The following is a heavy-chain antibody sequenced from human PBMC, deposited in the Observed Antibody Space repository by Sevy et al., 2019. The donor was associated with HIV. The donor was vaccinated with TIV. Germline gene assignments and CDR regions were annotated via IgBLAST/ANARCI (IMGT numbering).Heavy chain of an antibody. V-gene: IGHV3-48*02. Sequence: GGSLRLSCAASGFTFSSYSMNWVRQAPGKGLEWVSYISSSSSTIYYADSVKGPFTISRDNAKNSLYLQMNSLRDEDTAVYYCARDPSYSYGPWNYYYYYYMDVWGKGTTVTVSS. D-gene: IGHD5-18*01. CDR3: ARDPSYSYGPWNYYYYYYMDV. CDR1: GFTFSSYS. J-gene: IGHJ6*03. CDR2: ISSSSSTI.